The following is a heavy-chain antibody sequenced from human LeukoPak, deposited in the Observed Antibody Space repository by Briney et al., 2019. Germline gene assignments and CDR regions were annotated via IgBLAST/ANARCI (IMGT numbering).Heavy chain of an antibody. CDR1: GNSN. Sequence: ASVKVSCKASGNSNIHWVRQTPGQGPEWMGLIRPSGGGTSYAQKFQGRVTMTRDRSTSIVYMELSSLRSEDTAVYFCASGGYDWDAHDYWGQGTPVTVSS. CDR3: ASGGYDWDAHDY. V-gene: IGHV1-46*01. CDR2: IRPSGGGT. J-gene: IGHJ4*02. D-gene: IGHD5-12*01.